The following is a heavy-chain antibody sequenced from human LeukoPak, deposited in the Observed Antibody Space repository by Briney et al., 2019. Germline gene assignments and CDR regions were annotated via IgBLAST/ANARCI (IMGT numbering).Heavy chain of an antibody. V-gene: IGHV3-23*01. CDR2: ISGSGGNT. J-gene: IGHJ4*02. CDR1: RFTFSSYA. Sequence: GGSLRLSCAASRFTFSSYAMTWVRQAPGWGLQWVSTISGSGGNTYYADSVKGRFTISRDNSKNTLYLQMNSLRAEDTAVYYCANGLAGYYSSSSWGQGTLVTVSS. D-gene: IGHD6-13*01. CDR3: ANGLAGYYSSSS.